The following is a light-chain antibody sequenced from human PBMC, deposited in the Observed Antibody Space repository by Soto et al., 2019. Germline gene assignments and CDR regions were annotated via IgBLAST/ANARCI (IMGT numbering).Light chain of an antibody. CDR3: SSYTSTNHVV. CDR1: SSDVGGYNY. V-gene: IGLV2-14*01. CDR2: EVT. J-gene: IGLJ2*01. Sequence: QSVLTQPASVSGSPGQSITISCTGTSSDVGGYNYVSWYQQHPGKAPKLVIYEVTKRPSGVSNRFSGSKSGNTVSLTISGLQAEDETDYYCSSYTSTNHVVFGGGTKVTVL.